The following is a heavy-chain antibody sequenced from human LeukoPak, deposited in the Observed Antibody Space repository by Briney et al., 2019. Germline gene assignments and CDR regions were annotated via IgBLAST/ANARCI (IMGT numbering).Heavy chain of an antibody. CDR2: IYPGDSDT. J-gene: IGHJ6*03. D-gene: IGHD3-10*01. Sequence: GESLKISCKGSGYSFTSYWIGWVRQMPGKGLEWMGIIYPGDSDTRYSPSFQGQVTISADKSISTAYLQWSSLKASDTAMYYCARHVSRADYGSGSYYYYYYMDVWGKGTTVTISS. V-gene: IGHV5-51*01. CDR3: ARHVSRADYGSGSYYYYYYMDV. CDR1: GYSFTSYW.